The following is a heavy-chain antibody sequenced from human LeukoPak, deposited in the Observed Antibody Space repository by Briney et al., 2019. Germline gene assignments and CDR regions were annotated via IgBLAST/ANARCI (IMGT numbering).Heavy chain of an antibody. Sequence: SETLSLTCTVSGGSISSGGYYWSWIRQHPGKGLEWIGYIYYSGSTYYNPSLKSRVTISVDTSKNQFSLKLSSVTAADTAVYYCARARETTVTTLEYWGQGTLVTVSS. CDR2: IYYSGST. CDR1: GGSISSGGYY. CDR3: ARARETTVTTLEY. J-gene: IGHJ4*02. V-gene: IGHV4-31*03. D-gene: IGHD4-17*01.